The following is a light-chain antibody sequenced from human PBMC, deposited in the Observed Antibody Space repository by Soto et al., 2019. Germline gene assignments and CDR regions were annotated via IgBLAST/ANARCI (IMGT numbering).Light chain of an antibody. CDR3: QQYGSLPYT. CDR2: GAP. J-gene: IGKJ2*01. Sequence: ENVLTQSPGTLSLSPGERATLSCRASQNVDNNFLAWYQHKPGQPPRLLIFGAPIRAAGIPDRFSGSGSGTDFTLSISRLEPEDFVVYHCQQYGSLPYTFGQGTKLDI. CDR1: QNVDNNF. V-gene: IGKV3-20*01.